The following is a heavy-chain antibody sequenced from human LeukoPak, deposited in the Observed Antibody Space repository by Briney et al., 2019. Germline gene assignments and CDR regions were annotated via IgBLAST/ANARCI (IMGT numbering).Heavy chain of an antibody. CDR2: IYYSGST. Sequence: SETLSLTCTVSGGSISSYYWSWIRQPPGKGLEWIGYIYYSGSTNYNPSLKSRVTISVDTSKNQFSLKLSSVTAADTAVYYCARPHLYYDFWSGPSNDAFDIWDQGTMVTVSS. J-gene: IGHJ3*02. V-gene: IGHV4-59*01. D-gene: IGHD3-3*01. CDR1: GGSISSYY. CDR3: ARPHLYYDFWSGPSNDAFDI.